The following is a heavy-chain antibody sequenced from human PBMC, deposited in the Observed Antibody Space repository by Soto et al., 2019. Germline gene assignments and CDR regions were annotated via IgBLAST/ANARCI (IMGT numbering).Heavy chain of an antibody. J-gene: IGHJ5*02. Sequence: ASVKVSCKASGYTFTSYAMHWVRQAPGQRLEWMGWINAGNGNTKYSQKFQGRVTITRDTSASTAYMELSSLRSEDTAVYYCARGTSGSYYFDPWGQGTLVTVSS. D-gene: IGHD1-26*01. CDR3: ARGTSGSYYFDP. CDR2: INAGNGNT. V-gene: IGHV1-3*01. CDR1: GYTFTSYA.